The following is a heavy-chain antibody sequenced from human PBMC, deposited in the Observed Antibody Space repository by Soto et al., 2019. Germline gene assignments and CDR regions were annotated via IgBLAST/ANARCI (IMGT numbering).Heavy chain of an antibody. Sequence: EVQLEETGGGLIQPGGSLRLSCAASGFTVSSNYMSWVRQAPGKGLEWVSVIYSGGSTYYADSVKGPFTISRDNSKNSLYLQMNSLRAEDTAVYYCARIHDYGDYDHWGQGTLVTVSS. J-gene: IGHJ5*02. CDR1: GFTVSSNY. CDR3: ARIHDYGDYDH. CDR2: IYSGGST. D-gene: IGHD4-17*01. V-gene: IGHV3-53*02.